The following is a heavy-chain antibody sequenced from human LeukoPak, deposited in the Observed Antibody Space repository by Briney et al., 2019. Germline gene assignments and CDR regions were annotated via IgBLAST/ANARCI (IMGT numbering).Heavy chain of an antibody. V-gene: IGHV4-4*07. J-gene: IGHJ4*02. CDR1: GGSISGYY. D-gene: IGHD3-3*01. CDR2: VYTSGST. Sequence: PSETLSLTCSVSGGSISGYYWTWIRQPAGKGLEWIGRVYTSGSTHYNPSLKTRLTMSVDTSKNQFSLKLSSVTAADTAVYYCARDSRYYDFWSGFDYWGQGTLVTVSS. CDR3: ARDSRYYDFWSGFDY.